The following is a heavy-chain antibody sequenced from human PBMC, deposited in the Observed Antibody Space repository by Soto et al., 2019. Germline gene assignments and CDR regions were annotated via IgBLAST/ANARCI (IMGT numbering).Heavy chain of an antibody. V-gene: IGHV3-9*01. CDR1: GFTFDDYA. CDR3: AKDPRRRYNWNDGYFDY. D-gene: IGHD1-1*01. Sequence: GGSLRLSCAASGFTFDDYAMHWVRQAPGKGLEWVSGISWNSGSIGYADSVKGRFTISRDNAKNSLYLQMNSLRAEDTALYYCAKDPRRRYNWNDGYFDYWGQGTLVTVSS. J-gene: IGHJ4*02. CDR2: ISWNSGSI.